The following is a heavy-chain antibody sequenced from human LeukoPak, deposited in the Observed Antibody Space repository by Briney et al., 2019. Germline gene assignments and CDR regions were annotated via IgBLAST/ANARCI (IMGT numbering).Heavy chain of an antibody. CDR1: GFTFSSYA. V-gene: IGHV3-23*01. J-gene: IGHJ4*02. CDR2: ISGSGGST. D-gene: IGHD6-19*01. CDR3: AKGRRGGWYGSYFDY. Sequence: PGGSLRLSCAASGFTFSSYAMSWVRQAPGKGLEWVSAISGSGGSTYYADSVKGRFTISRDNSKNTLYLQMNSLRAEDTAVYYCAKGRRGGWYGSYFDYWGRGTLVTVSS.